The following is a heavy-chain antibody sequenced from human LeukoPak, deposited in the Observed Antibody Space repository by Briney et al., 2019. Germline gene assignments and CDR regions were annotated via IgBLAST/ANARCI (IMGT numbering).Heavy chain of an antibody. CDR3: ARDLGSMRYYYGSGSYQAFDI. V-gene: IGHV3-53*01. CDR1: GFTVSSNY. J-gene: IGHJ3*02. D-gene: IGHD3-10*01. Sequence: GGSLRLSCAASGFTVSSNYMSWVRQAPGKGLEWVSVIYSGGSTYYADSVKGRFTISRDNSKNTLYLQMNGLRAEDTAVYYCARDLGSMRYYYGSGSYQAFDIWGQGTMVTVSS. CDR2: IYSGGST.